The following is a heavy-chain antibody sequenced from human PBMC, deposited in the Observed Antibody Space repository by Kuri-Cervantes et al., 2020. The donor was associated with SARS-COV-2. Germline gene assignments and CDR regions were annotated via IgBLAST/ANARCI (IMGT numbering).Heavy chain of an antibody. CDR3: AREGPEYYYDSSGYYYSDY. D-gene: IGHD3-22*01. CDR1: GYTFTGYY. Sequence: ASVKVSCKASGYTFTGYYMHWVRQAPGQGLEWMGWMNPNSGKTVYAQKFQGRVTMTRNTSISTAYMELSSLRSEDTAVYYCAREGPEYYYDSSGYYYSDYWGQGTLVTVSS. CDR2: MNPNSGKT. V-gene: IGHV1-8*02. J-gene: IGHJ4*02.